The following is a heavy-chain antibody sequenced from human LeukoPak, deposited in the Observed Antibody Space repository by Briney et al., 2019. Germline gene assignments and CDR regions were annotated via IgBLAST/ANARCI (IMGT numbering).Heavy chain of an antibody. Sequence: SEALSLTCTVSGGSISSYYWSWIRQPPGKGLEWIGYVFYTGSTDYNPSLKSRVIILVDTSKNQFSLKLSSVTAADTAMYYCARHASGYSYFDYWGHGTLVTVSS. CDR3: ARHASGYSYFDY. D-gene: IGHD5-12*01. J-gene: IGHJ4*01. CDR1: GGSISSYY. CDR2: VFYTGST. V-gene: IGHV4-59*08.